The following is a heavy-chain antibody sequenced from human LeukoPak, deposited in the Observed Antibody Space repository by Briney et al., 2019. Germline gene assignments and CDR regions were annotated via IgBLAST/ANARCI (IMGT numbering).Heavy chain of an antibody. CDR1: GFTFSNAW. D-gene: IGHD3-10*01. CDR2: IKSKTDGGTT. CDR3: TTDLVTLRNYYGSGSYYKGGAFDI. J-gene: IGHJ3*02. V-gene: IGHV3-15*01. Sequence: GGSLRLSCAASGFTFSNAWMSWVRQAPGKGLEWVGRIKSKTDGGTTDYAAPVKGRFTISRDDLKNTLYLQMNSLKTEDTAVYYCTTDLVTLRNYYGSGSYYKGGAFDIWGQGTMVTVSS.